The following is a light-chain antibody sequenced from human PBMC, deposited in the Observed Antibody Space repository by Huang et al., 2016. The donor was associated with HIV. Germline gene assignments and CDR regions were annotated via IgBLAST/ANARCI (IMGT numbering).Light chain of an antibody. CDR3: MQGTHWPQT. CDR1: HSLLHSDGNTY. CDR2: KVS. V-gene: IGKV2-30*02. J-gene: IGKJ1*01. Sequence: DAVLTQSPLSLPVTLGQPASISCKSSHSLLHSDGNTYLNWFLQRPGQSPRRLIYKVSNRDCGVTARFSGSGSGADFTLTISRVEADDIGVYYCMQGTHWPQTFGQGTKVEVK.